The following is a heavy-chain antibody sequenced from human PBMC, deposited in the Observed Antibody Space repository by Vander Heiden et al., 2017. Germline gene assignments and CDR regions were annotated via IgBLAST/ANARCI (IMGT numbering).Heavy chain of an antibody. CDR2: ISSSSSYI. D-gene: IGHD6-19*01. J-gene: IGHJ4*02. CDR1: GFTFGSYS. V-gene: IGHV3-21*01. Sequence: EVQSVEFGGGLVKPGGPLRFSCAASGFTFGSYSMNWVRQAPGKGLEWVSSISSSSSYIYYEDSVKGRFTISRDNAKNSLYLQMNSLRAEDTAVYYCARDSRGTVAGTFDYGGQGTLVTVSS. CDR3: ARDSRGTVAGTFDY.